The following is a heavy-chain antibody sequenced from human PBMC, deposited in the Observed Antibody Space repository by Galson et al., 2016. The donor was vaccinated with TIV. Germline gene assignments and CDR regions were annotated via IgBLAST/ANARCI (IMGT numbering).Heavy chain of an antibody. V-gene: IGHV1-69*06. CDR3: AREMSFYDSTAYYPFDI. CDR1: GDTFSNYA. CDR2: ISPIFHTA. J-gene: IGHJ3*02. Sequence: SVKVSCKASGDTFSNYAISWVRQAPGQGPEWMGRISPIFHTATYAQKLQARVTIMADKSTTTIYMELNSLRSEDTAVYYCAREMSFYDSTAYYPFDIWGQGTQVTVSS. D-gene: IGHD3-22*01.